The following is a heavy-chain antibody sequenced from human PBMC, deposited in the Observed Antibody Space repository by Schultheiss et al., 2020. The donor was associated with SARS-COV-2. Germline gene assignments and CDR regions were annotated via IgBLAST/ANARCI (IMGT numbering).Heavy chain of an antibody. CDR2: ISANNGNR. J-gene: IGHJ6*03. CDR1: GYTFTSYG. CDR3: ARDASPPLIVVVPAASYYMDV. Sequence: ASVKVSCKASGYTFTSYGISWVRQAPGQGLEWMGWISANNGNRNYAQKFQGRVTMTTDTSTSTAYMELSRLRSDDTAVYYCARDASPPLIVVVPAASYYMDVWGKGTTVTVSS. D-gene: IGHD2-2*01. V-gene: IGHV1-18*01.